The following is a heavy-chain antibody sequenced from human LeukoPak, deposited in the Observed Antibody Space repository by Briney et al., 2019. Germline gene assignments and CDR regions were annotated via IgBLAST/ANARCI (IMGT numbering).Heavy chain of an antibody. CDR1: GFPFSNAW. CDR2: LKRKTDGGTT. D-gene: IGHD6-19*01. J-gene: IGHJ4*02. Sequence: GGPLSLFCAPSGFPFSNAWKSEVRQPPGKGLEWVGSLKRKTDGGTTDYAAHVKGRFTISRDDSKNTLYLQMNSLKTEDTAVYYCTTDPDSSGWYGVFWGQGTLVTVSS. CDR3: TTDPDSSGWYGVF. V-gene: IGHV3-15*01.